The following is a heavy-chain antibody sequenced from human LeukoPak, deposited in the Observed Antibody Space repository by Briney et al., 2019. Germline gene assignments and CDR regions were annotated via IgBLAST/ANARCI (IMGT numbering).Heavy chain of an antibody. J-gene: IGHJ4*02. CDR2: ISWNSGSI. CDR3: AREVRPPYSSTWYPPPFDY. V-gene: IGHV3-9*01. D-gene: IGHD6-13*01. CDR1: GFTFDDYA. Sequence: PGRSLRLSCAASGFTFDDYAMHWVRQAPGKGLEWVSGISWNSGSIGYADSVKGRFTISRDNAKNSLHLQMNSLRAEDTAVYYCAREVRPPYSSTWYPPPFDYWGQGTLVTVSS.